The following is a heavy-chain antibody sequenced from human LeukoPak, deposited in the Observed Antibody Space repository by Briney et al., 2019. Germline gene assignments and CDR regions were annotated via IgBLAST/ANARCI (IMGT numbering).Heavy chain of an antibody. J-gene: IGHJ4*02. CDR2: MNPNSGNT. V-gene: IGHV1-8*01. CDR1: GYTFSNHD. CDR3: ARRYSGVMQGYFDY. Sequence: ASVKVSCKASGYTFSNHDINWVRQATGQGLEWMGWMNPNSGNTGYAQKFQGRVTMTRDTSISTAYMELSSLRSEDTAVYYCARRYSGVMQGYFDYWGQGTLVTVSS. D-gene: IGHD5-12*01.